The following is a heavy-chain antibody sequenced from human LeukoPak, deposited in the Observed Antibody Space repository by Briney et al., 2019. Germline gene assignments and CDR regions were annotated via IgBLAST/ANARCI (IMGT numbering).Heavy chain of an antibody. D-gene: IGHD2-8*01. Sequence: ASVKVSCKASGYTFTSYDFNWVRQATGQGLEWMGWMNPNSGNTGYAQKFQGRVTMTRDTATSTAYMELSSLSSEDTAVYYCARTYCTNGVCYPYYYYYMDVWGKGTTVTVSS. J-gene: IGHJ6*03. CDR2: MNPNSGNT. V-gene: IGHV1-8*01. CDR3: ARTYCTNGVCYPYYYYYMDV. CDR1: GYTFTSYD.